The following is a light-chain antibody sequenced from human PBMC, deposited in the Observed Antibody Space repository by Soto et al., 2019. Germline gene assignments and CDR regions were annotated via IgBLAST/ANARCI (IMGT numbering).Light chain of an antibody. CDR1: NTDIGGYNY. CDR3: SSYRTYRTLEG. V-gene: IGLV2-14*03. Sequence: QSVRTQPDSVSGSPGESITISCTGTNTDIGGYNYVSWYQQHPGKAPKLVIYDVSSRPSGVSSRFSGSKSGYTASLTISGLQAEDDAHYYCSSYRTYRTLEGFGTGTKVTVL. CDR2: DVS. J-gene: IGLJ1*01.